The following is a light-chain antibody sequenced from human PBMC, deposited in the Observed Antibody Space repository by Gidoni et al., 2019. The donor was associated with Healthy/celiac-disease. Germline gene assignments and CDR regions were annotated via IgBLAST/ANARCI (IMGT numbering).Light chain of an antibody. J-gene: IGKJ1*01. Sequence: EIVLTQSPATLSVSPGERATLSCRASQSVSSYLAWYQQKPGQAPRLLIYDASNRATGIPARFSGSGSGTDFTLTIRSLEPEDFAVYYCQQRSNWPRTFGQGTKVEIK. CDR1: QSVSSY. V-gene: IGKV3-11*01. CDR3: QQRSNWPRT. CDR2: DAS.